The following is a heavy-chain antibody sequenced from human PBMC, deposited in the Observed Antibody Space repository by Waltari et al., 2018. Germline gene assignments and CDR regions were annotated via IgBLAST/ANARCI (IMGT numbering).Heavy chain of an antibody. Sequence: QVQLQQWGAGLLKPSETLSLTCAVYGGSFSGYYWSWIRQTPGKGLEWIGEINHSGSTNYNPSLKSRVTISVDTSKNQFSLKLSSVTAADTAVYYCARDNLFCTNGVCHLDYWGQGTLVTVSS. CDR2: INHSGST. V-gene: IGHV4-34*01. J-gene: IGHJ4*02. D-gene: IGHD2-8*01. CDR1: GGSFSGYY. CDR3: ARDNLFCTNGVCHLDY.